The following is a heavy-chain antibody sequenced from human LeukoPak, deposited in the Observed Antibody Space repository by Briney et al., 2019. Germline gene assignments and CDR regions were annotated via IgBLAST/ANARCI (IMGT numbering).Heavy chain of an antibody. Sequence: PGGSLRLSCAASGFTFSSYWMHWVRQAPGKGLVWVSRISSDGSSTDYADSVKGRFTISRGNAKNTLYLQMNSLRAEDTAVYYCASRIPYDSSSYWGQGTLVTVSS. CDR1: GFTFSSYW. D-gene: IGHD3-22*01. J-gene: IGHJ4*02. CDR3: ASRIPYDSSSY. V-gene: IGHV3-74*01. CDR2: ISSDGSST.